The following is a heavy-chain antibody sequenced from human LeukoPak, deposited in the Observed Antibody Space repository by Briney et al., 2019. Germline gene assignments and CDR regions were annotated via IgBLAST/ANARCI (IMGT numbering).Heavy chain of an antibody. Sequence: GGSLRLSCAASGFTFSSYDMHWVRQATGKGLEWVSAIGTAGDPYYPGSVKGRFTISRENAKNSLYLQMDSLRAGDTAVYHCARAGGNGDYSFDYWGQGTLVTVSS. CDR2: IGTAGDP. CDR1: GFTFSSYD. V-gene: IGHV3-13*05. CDR3: ARAGGNGDYSFDY. J-gene: IGHJ4*02. D-gene: IGHD4-17*01.